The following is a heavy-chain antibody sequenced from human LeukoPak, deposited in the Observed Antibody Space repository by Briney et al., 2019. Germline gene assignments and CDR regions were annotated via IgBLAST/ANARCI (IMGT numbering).Heavy chain of an antibody. CDR3: ARVGDEVAYTRGYLDH. CDR1: GFTVSSHD. D-gene: IGHD5-12*01. J-gene: IGHJ4*02. Sequence: PGGSLRLSCAASGFTVSSHDMSWVRQAPGKGLEWVSVIYMGGTTYYADSVKGRFTISRHSSKNTLYLQMNSLKAEDTAVYYCARVGDEVAYTRGYLDHWGQGTLVTVSS. CDR2: IYMGGTT. V-gene: IGHV3-53*04.